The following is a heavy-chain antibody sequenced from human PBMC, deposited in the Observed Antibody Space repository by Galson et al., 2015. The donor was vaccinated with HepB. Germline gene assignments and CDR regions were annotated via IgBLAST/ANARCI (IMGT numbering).Heavy chain of an antibody. CDR2: ISSSGSTI. J-gene: IGHJ4*02. V-gene: IGHV3-48*03. Sequence: SLRLSCAASGFTFSSYEMNWVRQAPGKGLEWVSYISSSGSTIYYADSVKGRFTISRDNAKNSLYLQMNSLRAEDTAVYYCARDNDDSSGYCPFDYWGQGTLVTVSS. CDR3: ARDNDDSSGYCPFDY. CDR1: GFTFSSYE. D-gene: IGHD3-22*01.